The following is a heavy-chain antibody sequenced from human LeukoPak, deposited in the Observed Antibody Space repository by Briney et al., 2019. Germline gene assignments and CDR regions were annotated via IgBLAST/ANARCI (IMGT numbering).Heavy chain of an antibody. CDR3: VKERYSSSNGV. D-gene: IGHD6-13*01. V-gene: IGHV4-59*01. Sequence: PTDTLSLTCTVSGGSISSYYWSWIRQPPGKGLEWIGYIYYSGSTNYNPSLKSRVTISVDTSKNQFSLKLSSVTAADTAVYYCVKERYSSSNGVWGQGTLVTVSS. CDR1: GGSISSYY. CDR2: IYYSGST. J-gene: IGHJ4*02.